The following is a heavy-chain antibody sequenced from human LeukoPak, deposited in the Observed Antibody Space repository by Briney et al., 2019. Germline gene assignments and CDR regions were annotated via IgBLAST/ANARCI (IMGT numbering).Heavy chain of an antibody. D-gene: IGHD3-10*01. V-gene: IGHV3-21*01. Sequence: GGSLRLSCAASGFTFSSYSMNWVRQAPGKGLEWVSSISSSSSYIYYADSVKGRFTISRDNAKNSLYLQMNSLRAEDTAVYYCARDGYGLGSYSINGASDIWGQGTMVTVSS. J-gene: IGHJ3*02. CDR1: GFTFSSYS. CDR2: ISSSSSYI. CDR3: ARDGYGLGSYSINGASDI.